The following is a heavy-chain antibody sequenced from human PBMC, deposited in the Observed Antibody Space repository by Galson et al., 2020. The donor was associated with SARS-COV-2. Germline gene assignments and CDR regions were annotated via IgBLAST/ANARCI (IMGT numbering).Heavy chain of an antibody. J-gene: IGHJ5*02. D-gene: IGHD3-3*01. V-gene: IGHV4-59*01. CDR2: IYYTGSTNYNPP. CDR3: ARDVTFFGVVPGWFDP. Sequence: SATLSLTCSVSGGSISTYYWSWIRQPPGKGLEWTGSIYYTGSTNYNPPNYNPSLKSRVTISVDTSKTQVSLRLSSVTAADTAVYYCARDVTFFGVVPGWFDPWGQGTLVTVSS. CDR1: GGSISTYY.